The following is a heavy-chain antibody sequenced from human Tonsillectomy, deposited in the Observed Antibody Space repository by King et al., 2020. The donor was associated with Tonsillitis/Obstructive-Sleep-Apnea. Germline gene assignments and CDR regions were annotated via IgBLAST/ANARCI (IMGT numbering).Heavy chain of an antibody. CDR3: AGGEKQRLVQGFYSYYGMDV. CDR1: GFTFSNYA. Sequence: VQLVESGGGVVQPGRSLRLSCAASGFTFSNYAMHWVRQAPGKGLEWVAIISYDGSNKYYADSVKGRFTISRDNSKKRLFLQMNSLRADDTAVYCCAGGEKQRLVQGFYSYYGMDVWGQGTTVTVSS. D-gene: IGHD6-13*01. V-gene: IGHV3-30*04. CDR2: ISYDGSNK. J-gene: IGHJ6*02.